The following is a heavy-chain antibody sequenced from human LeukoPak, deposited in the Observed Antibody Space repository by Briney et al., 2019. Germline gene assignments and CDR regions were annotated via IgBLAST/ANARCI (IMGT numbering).Heavy chain of an antibody. CDR1: GFTFSSYW. D-gene: IGHD3-22*01. CDR2: IKQDGSEK. Sequence: GGSLRLSCAASGFTFSSYWMSWVRQAPGKGLEWVANIKQDGSEKYYVDYVKGRFTISRDNAKNSLYLQMNSLRAEDTAVYYCLRGSSGYYGHFDYWGQGTLVTVSS. J-gene: IGHJ4*02. V-gene: IGHV3-7*01. CDR3: LRGSSGYYGHFDY.